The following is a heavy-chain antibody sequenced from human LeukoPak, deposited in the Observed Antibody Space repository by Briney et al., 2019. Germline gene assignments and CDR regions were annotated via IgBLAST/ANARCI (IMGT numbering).Heavy chain of an antibody. J-gene: IGHJ4*02. CDR1: GGFINNYY. D-gene: IGHD3-10*01. CDR3: ARDGGYGSGSAL. V-gene: IGHV4-59*01. CDR2: NYYDWNT. Sequence: SETLSLSCSVSGGFINNYYWTWLRKPPGKVLEWIGINYYDWNTNYNPSLKSRVTISLDTPKNQASLKLSSVTAADTAVYYCARDGGYGSGSALWGQGTLITVSS.